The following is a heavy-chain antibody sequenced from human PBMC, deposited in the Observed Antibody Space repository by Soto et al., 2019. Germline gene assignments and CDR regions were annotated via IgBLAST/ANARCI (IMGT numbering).Heavy chain of an antibody. J-gene: IGHJ6*02. Sequence: PSETLSLTCAVSGYSISSSNWWGWIRQPPGKGLEWIGYIYYSGTTYYNPSLKSRVTISVDTSKNQFSLKLSSVTAADTAVYYCAREGSGYEAPDYYYGMDVWGQGTTVTVSS. CDR2: IYYSGTT. D-gene: IGHD5-12*01. CDR1: GYSISSSNW. CDR3: AREGSGYEAPDYYYGMDV. V-gene: IGHV4-28*03.